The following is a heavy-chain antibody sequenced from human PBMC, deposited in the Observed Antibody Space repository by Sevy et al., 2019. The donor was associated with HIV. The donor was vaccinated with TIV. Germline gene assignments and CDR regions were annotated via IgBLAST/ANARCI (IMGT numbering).Heavy chain of an antibody. CDR3: ARARSYYDSSGYSDAFDI. CDR2: ISAYNGNT. V-gene: IGHV1-18*01. CDR1: GYTFTSYG. D-gene: IGHD3-22*01. J-gene: IGHJ3*02. Sequence: ASVKVSCKASGYTFTSYGISWVRQAPGQGLEWMGWISAYNGNTNYAQKLQGRVTMTTDTSTSTAYMELRSLGSDDTAVYYCARARSYYDSSGYSDAFDIWGQGTMVTVSS.